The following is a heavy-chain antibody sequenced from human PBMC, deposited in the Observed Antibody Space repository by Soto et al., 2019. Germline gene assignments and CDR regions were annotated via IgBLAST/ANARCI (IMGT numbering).Heavy chain of an antibody. CDR2: VYYSGIT. V-gene: IGHV4-31*02. J-gene: IGHJ5*02. Sequence: QVQLQESGPGLVRPSQTLSLTCSVSGGSIRRRGYYWSWIRQRPGEGLEWIGFVYYSGITDDNPSLKSRVTISADTSKNQFSLSLYSVTAADTAVYYCASSGGPEGDWFDPWGQGILVTVSS. CDR3: ASSGGPEGDWFDP. D-gene: IGHD2-15*01. CDR1: GGSIRRRGYY.